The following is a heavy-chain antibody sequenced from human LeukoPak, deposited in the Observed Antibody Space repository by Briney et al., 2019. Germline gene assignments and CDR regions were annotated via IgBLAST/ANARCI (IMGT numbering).Heavy chain of an antibody. CDR1: GFTFSTYE. CDR2: ISSSGSTI. CDR3: AKDSYEYSSSSLFDY. J-gene: IGHJ4*02. V-gene: IGHV3-48*03. Sequence: GGSLRLSCVASGFTFSTYEMNWARQAPGKGLEWVSYISSSGSTIYYADSVKGRFTISRDNSKNTLYLQMNSLRAEDTAVYYCAKDSYEYSSSSLFDYWGQGTLVTVSS. D-gene: IGHD6-6*01.